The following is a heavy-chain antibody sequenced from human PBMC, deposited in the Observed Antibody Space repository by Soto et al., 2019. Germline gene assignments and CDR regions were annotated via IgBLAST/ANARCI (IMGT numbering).Heavy chain of an antibody. CDR2: IYTSGST. Sequence: QVQLQESGPGLVKPSETLPLTCTVSGGSISSYYWSWIRQPAGKGLEWIGRIYTSGSTNYNPSLKSRVTMSVDTSKNQFSLKLSSVTAADTAVYYCARGRKGAATPCSLDYWGQGTLFTVSS. CDR1: GGSISSYY. CDR3: ARGRKGAATPCSLDY. V-gene: IGHV4-4*07. J-gene: IGHJ4*02. D-gene: IGHD2-15*01.